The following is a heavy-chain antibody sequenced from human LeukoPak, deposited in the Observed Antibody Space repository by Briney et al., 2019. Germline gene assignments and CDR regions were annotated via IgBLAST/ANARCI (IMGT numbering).Heavy chain of an antibody. Sequence: AETLSLTCTVSAGSISSSSYYWGWIRQPPGKGLEWIGSIYYSGSTYYNPSLKSRVTISVDTSKNQFSLKLSSVTAADTAVYYCARLYLTPRDYFDYWGQGTLVTVSS. CDR2: IYYSGST. D-gene: IGHD2-8*01. V-gene: IGHV4-39*01. CDR1: AGSISSSSYY. J-gene: IGHJ4*02. CDR3: ARLYLTPRDYFDY.